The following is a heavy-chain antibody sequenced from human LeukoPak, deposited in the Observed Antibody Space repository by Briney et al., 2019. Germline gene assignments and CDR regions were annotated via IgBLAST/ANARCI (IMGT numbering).Heavy chain of an antibody. J-gene: IGHJ4*02. V-gene: IGHV3-48*04. CDR3: ARINSIATGPPGY. D-gene: IGHD6-13*01. Sequence: GGSLRLSCAASGFTFSSYSMKWVRQAPGKGLEWVSYITSSSSTIYYADSVKGRFTISRDNAKNSLYLQMNSLRAEDTAVYYCARINSIATGPPGYWGQGTLVTVSS. CDR1: GFTFSSYS. CDR2: ITSSSSTI.